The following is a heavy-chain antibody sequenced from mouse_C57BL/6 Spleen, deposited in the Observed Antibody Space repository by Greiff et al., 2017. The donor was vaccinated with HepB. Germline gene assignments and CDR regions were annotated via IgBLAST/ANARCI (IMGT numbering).Heavy chain of an antibody. J-gene: IGHJ4*01. Sequence: RVESGASVKISCKASGYAFSSYWMNWVKQRPGKGLEWIGQIYPGDGDTNYNGKFKGKATLTADKSSSTAYMQLSSLTSEDSAVYFCARPLYSFYAMDYWGQGTSVTVSS. V-gene: IGHV1-80*01. CDR1: GYAFSSYW. CDR3: ARPLYSFYAMDY. CDR2: IYPGDGDT. D-gene: IGHD2-12*01.